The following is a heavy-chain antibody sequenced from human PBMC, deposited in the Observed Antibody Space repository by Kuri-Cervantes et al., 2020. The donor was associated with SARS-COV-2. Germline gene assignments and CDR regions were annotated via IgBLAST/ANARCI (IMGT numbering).Heavy chain of an antibody. Sequence: LSLTCAASGFTFSSYSMNWVRQAPGKGLEWVSSISSSSSYIYYADSVKGRFTISRDNAKNSLYLQMNSLRAEDTAVYYCARTFMGYYYYMDVWGKGTTVTVSS. CDR1: GFTFSSYS. D-gene: IGHD3-3*02. V-gene: IGHV3-21*01. CDR2: ISSSSSYI. J-gene: IGHJ6*03. CDR3: ARTFMGYYYYMDV.